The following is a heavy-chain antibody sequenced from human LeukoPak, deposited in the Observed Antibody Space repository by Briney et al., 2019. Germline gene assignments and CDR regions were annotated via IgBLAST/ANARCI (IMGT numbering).Heavy chain of an antibody. J-gene: IGHJ6*03. D-gene: IGHD2-8*01. CDR2: IYYSGST. CDR3: ARALFNGPDYYYYMDV. CDR1: GYSISSGYY. Sequence: PSETLSLTCTVSGYSISSGYYWSWIRQPPGKGLEWIGYIYYSGSTNYNPSLKSRVTISVDTSKNQFSLKLSSVTAADTAVYYCARALFNGPDYYYYMDVWGKGTTVTVSS. V-gene: IGHV4-61*01.